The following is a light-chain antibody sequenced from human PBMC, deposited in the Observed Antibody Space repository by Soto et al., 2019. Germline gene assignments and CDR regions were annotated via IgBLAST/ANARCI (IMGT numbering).Light chain of an antibody. J-gene: IGLJ2*01. CDR1: SSDIGDYTH. V-gene: IGLV2-14*01. CDR2: EVS. Sequence: QSALTQPASVSGSPGQSITISCTGTSSDIGDYTHVSWYQQHPGKAPKLIIYEVSDRPSRVSNRFSGSKSGNTASLTISGLQTEDEADYYCCSYTSISNSAVFGGGTKLTVL. CDR3: CSYTSISNSAV.